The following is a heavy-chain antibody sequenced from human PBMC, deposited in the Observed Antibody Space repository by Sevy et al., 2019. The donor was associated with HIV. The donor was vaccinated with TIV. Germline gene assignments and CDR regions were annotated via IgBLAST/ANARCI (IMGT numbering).Heavy chain of an antibody. D-gene: IGHD5-12*01. CDR1: GFTFTDYW. Sequence: GGSLRLSCAASGFTFTDYWMSWVRQPPGKGLEWVAPINQDESEKYYVDSVKGRFAISRDNGKNSVSLQMNGLRAEDTALYYCAREVGGYNWRPYYFDSWGQGTLVTVSS. CDR2: INQDESEK. V-gene: IGHV3-7*01. CDR3: AREVGGYNWRPYYFDS. J-gene: IGHJ4*02.